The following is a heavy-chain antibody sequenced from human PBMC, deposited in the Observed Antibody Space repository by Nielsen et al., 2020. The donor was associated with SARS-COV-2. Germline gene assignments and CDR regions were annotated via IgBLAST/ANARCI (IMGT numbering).Heavy chain of an antibody. D-gene: IGHD3-16*02. J-gene: IGHJ4*02. CDR1: GYTFTNYG. CDR2: ISTYSGNT. CDR3: ARDLEVGRGYPFDY. V-gene: IGHV1-18*04. Sequence: ASVKVSCKASGYTFTNYGISWVRQAPGQGLEWMGWISTYSGNTNYAQKFQGRVTMSRDTSTSTVYMELSSLRSEDTAVYYCARDLEVGRGYPFDYWGQGTLVTVSS.